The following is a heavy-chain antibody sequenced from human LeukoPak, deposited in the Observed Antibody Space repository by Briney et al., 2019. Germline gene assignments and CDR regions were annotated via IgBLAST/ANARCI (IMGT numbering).Heavy chain of an antibody. J-gene: IGHJ4*02. CDR3: ARLTIFGVVTTDH. CDR2: IYYDGTT. Sequence: EASETQSLTCTVSGDSIGSTYYYCGWIRQPPGKGLEWIGTIYYDGTTYYNPSLKSRVTISVDTSKNQFSLKLSSVTATDTAVYFCARLTIFGVVTTDHWGQGTLVTVSS. V-gene: IGHV4-39*01. CDR1: GDSIGSTYYY. D-gene: IGHD3-3*01.